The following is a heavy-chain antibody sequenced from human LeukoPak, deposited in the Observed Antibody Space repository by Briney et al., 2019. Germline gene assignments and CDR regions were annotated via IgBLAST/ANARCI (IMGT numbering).Heavy chain of an antibody. CDR2: ISGSGGST. CDR3: AKDSSLVVVITGPNYYFDY. V-gene: IGHV3-23*01. CDR1: GLTFSSYA. J-gene: IGHJ4*02. D-gene: IGHD3-22*01. Sequence: GGSLRLSCAASGLTFSSYAMSWVRQAPGKGLEWVSAISGSGGSTYYADSVKGRFTISRDNSKNTLYLQMNSLRAEDTAVYYCAKDSSLVVVITGPNYYFDYWGQGTLVTVSS.